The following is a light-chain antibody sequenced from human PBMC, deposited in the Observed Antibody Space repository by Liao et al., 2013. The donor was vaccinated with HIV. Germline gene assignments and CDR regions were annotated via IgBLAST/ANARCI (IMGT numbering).Light chain of an antibody. CDR2: YDS. Sequence: SYVLTQPPSVSVAPGKTARITCGGNNIGSKSVHWYQQKPGQAPVLVIYYDSDRPSGIPERFSGSNSGNTATLTISRVEVGDEADYYCQVWDSSSDHAMVFGGGTKLTVL. CDR3: QVWDSSSDHAMV. V-gene: IGLV3-21*01. CDR1: NIGSKS. J-gene: IGLJ2*01.